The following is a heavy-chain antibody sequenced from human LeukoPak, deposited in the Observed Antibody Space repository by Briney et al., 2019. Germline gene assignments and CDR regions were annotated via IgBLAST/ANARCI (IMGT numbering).Heavy chain of an antibody. J-gene: IGHJ4*02. CDR1: AFSLNAYN. CDR3: VRDRGTYRPIDY. V-gene: IGHV3-21*04. CDR2: ISYTGTYI. Sequence: GGSLRLSCAASAFSLNAYNMNWVRQAPGKGLEWVSSISYTGTYIYYADSVKGRFTISRDNAQNSLYPQMNSLRAEDTAIYYCVRDRGTYRPIDYWGQGTLVTVSS. D-gene: IGHD1-26*01.